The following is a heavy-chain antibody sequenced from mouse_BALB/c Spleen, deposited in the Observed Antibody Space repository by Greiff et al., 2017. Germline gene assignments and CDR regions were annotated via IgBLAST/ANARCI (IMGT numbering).Heavy chain of an antibody. CDR1: GFTFSSYA. Sequence: DVKLVESGGGLVKPGGSLKLSCAASGFTFSSYAMSWVRQTPEKRLEWVASISSGGSTYYPDSVKGRFTISRDNARNLLYLQMSSLRSEDTAMYYCAPDYYGYTYWGQGTLVTVSA. CDR2: ISSGGST. V-gene: IGHV5-6-5*01. D-gene: IGHD1-2*01. CDR3: APDYYGYTY. J-gene: IGHJ3*01.